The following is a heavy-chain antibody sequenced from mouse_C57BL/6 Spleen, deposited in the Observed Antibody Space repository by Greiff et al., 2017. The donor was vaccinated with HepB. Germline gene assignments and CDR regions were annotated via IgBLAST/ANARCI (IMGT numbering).Heavy chain of an antibody. V-gene: IGHV1-19*01. CDR2: INPYNGGT. CDR1: GYTFTDYY. D-gene: IGHD1-1*01. Sequence: EVQLQQSGPVLVKPGASVKMSCKASGYTFTDYYMNWVKQSHGKSLEWIGVINPYNGGTSYNQKFKGKATLTVDKSSSTAYMELNSLTSEDSAVYYCAREILLRQLAYWGQGTLVTVSA. J-gene: IGHJ3*01. CDR3: AREILLRQLAY.